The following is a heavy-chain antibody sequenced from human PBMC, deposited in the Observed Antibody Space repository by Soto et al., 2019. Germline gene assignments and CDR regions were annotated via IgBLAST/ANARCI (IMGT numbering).Heavy chain of an antibody. D-gene: IGHD6-13*01. J-gene: IGHJ6*02. CDR1: GGSFSGYY. CDR3: ARDRAIAEAGTGYYGMDV. CDR2: INHSGST. Sequence: SETLSLTCAVYGGSFSGYYWSWIRQPPGKGLEWIGEINHSGSTNYNPSLKSRVTISVDTSKNQFSLKLSSVTAADTAVYYCARDRAIAEAGTGYYGMDVWGQGTTVTVSS. V-gene: IGHV4-34*01.